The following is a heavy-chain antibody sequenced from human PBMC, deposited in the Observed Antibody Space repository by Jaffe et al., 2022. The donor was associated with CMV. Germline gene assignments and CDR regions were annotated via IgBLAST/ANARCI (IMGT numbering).Heavy chain of an antibody. D-gene: IGHD6-19*01. CDR2: IYTSGST. CDR1: GGSISSYY. J-gene: IGHJ6*02. V-gene: IGHV4-4*07. CDR3: ARDQQWLVGPWYYYGMDV. Sequence: QVQLQESGPGLVKPSETLSLTCTVSGGSISSYYWSWIRQPAGKGLEWIGRIYTSGSTNYNPSLKSRVTMSVDTSKNQFSLKLSSVTAADTAVYYCARDQQWLVGPWYYYGMDVWGQGTTVTVSS.